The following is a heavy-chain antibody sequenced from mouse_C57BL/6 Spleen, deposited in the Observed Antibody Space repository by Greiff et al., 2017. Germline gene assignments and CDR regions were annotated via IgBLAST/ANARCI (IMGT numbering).Heavy chain of an antibody. CDR1: GFTFSSYA. CDR2: ISSGGDYI. CDR3: TREDYGSSLRYFDV. D-gene: IGHD1-1*01. Sequence: EVHLVESGEGLVKPGGSLKLSCAASGFTFSSYAMSWVRQTPEKRLEWVAYISSGGDYIYYADTVKGRFTISRDNARNTLYLQMSSLKSEDTAMYYCTREDYGSSLRYFDVWGTGTTVTVSS. V-gene: IGHV5-9-1*02. J-gene: IGHJ1*03.